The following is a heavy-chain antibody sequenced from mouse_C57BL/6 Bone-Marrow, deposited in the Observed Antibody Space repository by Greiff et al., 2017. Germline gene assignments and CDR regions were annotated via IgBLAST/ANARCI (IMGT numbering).Heavy chain of an antibody. Sequence: QVQLQQPGAELVRPGTSVKLSCKASGYTFTSYWMHWVKQRPGQGLEWIGVSDPSDSYTNYHQKFKGKATLTVDTSSGTAYMQLSSMTSEDSAVYYWAGSVDYWGQGSTLTVSS. CDR1: GYTFTSYW. CDR3: AGSVDY. V-gene: IGHV1-59*01. J-gene: IGHJ2*01. CDR2: SDPSDSYT.